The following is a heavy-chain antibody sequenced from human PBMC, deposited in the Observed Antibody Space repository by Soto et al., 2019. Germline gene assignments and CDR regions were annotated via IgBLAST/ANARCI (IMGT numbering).Heavy chain of an antibody. J-gene: IGHJ4*02. CDR1: GYTFTGHY. Sequence: QAQLVQSGAEVKKPGASVKVSCKASGYTFTGHYIHWVRQAPGQGPEWMGEIGPASGDTRYAQKFQGRVTMTRDTSITTVYMELNNLSPDDTAVYYCGRGRSGQLVVFYWGQGTPVTVSS. V-gene: IGHV1-2*02. CDR2: IGPASGDT. CDR3: GRGRSGQLVVFY. D-gene: IGHD3-10*01.